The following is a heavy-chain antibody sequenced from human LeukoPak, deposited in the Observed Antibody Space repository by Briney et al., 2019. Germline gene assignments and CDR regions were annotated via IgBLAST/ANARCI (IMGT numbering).Heavy chain of an antibody. Sequence: GESLKISCKGSGYSFTTYWIGWVRQMPGRTLEWIGIIYPGGSEVRYSPSLQGQVTISADKSISTAYLQRSSLKASDNAIYYCARYPPGYYGMDVWGQGTTVTVSS. CDR1: GYSFTTYW. J-gene: IGHJ6*02. CDR2: IYPGGSEV. V-gene: IGHV5-51*01. CDR3: ARYPPGYYGMDV.